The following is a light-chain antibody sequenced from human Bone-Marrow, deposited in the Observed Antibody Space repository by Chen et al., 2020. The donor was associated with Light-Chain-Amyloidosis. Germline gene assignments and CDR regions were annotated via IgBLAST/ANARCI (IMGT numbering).Light chain of an antibody. J-gene: IGLJ3*02. Sequence: SYLLTQPSSVSVAPGQTATIACGGNNIGSTSVHWYQQTPGQAPLLVFYDDRDLPSGIPERLSGSNSGNTATLTISRVESGDEADYYCQVWDRSSDRPMFGGGTKLTVL. CDR1: NIGSTS. V-gene: IGLV3-21*02. CDR2: DDR. CDR3: QVWDRSSDRPM.